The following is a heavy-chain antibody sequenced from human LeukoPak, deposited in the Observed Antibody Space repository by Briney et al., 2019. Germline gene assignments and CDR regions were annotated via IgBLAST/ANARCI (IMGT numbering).Heavy chain of an antibody. V-gene: IGHV4-34*01. CDR3: ARGWRTFVVVPAAMSYYFDY. J-gene: IGHJ4*02. Sequence: PSETLSLTCAVYGGSCSGYYWSWIRQPPGKGLEWIGEINHSGSTNYNPSLKSRVTISVDTSKNQFSLKLSSVTAADTAVYYCARGWRTFVVVPAAMSYYFDYWGQGTLVTVSS. D-gene: IGHD2-2*01. CDR2: INHSGST. CDR1: GGSCSGYY.